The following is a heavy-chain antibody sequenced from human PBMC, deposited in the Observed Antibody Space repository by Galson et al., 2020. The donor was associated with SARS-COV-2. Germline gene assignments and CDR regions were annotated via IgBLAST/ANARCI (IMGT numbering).Heavy chain of an antibody. Sequence: SETLSLTCTVSGGSISSGDYSWSWIRQHPGKGLEWIGYIYYSGSTYYNPSLKSRIIISVDTSKNQFSLKLSSVTAADTAVYYCARGEAYQLLGDWFDPWGQGTLVTVSS. CDR2: IYYSGST. D-gene: IGHD2-2*01. V-gene: IGHV4-31*03. J-gene: IGHJ5*02. CDR3: ARGEAYQLLGDWFDP. CDR1: GGSISSGDYS.